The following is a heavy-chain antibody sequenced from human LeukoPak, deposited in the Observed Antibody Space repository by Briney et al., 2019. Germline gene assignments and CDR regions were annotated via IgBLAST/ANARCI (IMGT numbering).Heavy chain of an antibody. CDR2: FDPEDGET. D-gene: IGHD6-13*01. CDR1: GYTLTELS. CDR3: ATDSLGIAAAGRAKFDY. V-gene: IGHV1-24*01. Sequence: ASVKVSCKVSGYTLTELSMHWVRQAPGKGLEWMGGFDPEDGETIYAQKFQGRVTMTEDTSTDTAYMELSSLRSEDTAVYYCATDSLGIAAAGRAKFDYWGQGPLVTVSS. J-gene: IGHJ4*02.